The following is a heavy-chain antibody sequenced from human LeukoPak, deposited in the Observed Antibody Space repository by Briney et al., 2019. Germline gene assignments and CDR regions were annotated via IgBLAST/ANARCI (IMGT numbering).Heavy chain of an antibody. CDR1: GFTFSSYW. V-gene: IGHV3-74*01. CDR3: ARDVRGGYHDY. D-gene: IGHD5-18*01. CDR2: ISTDGSTT. Sequence: PGGSLRLSCAAPGFTFSSYWMHWVRQAPGKGLVWVSRISTDGSTTSYADSVKGRFTISRDNAKNTLYLQMNSLRAEDTAVYYCARDVRGGYHDYWGQGTLVTVSS. J-gene: IGHJ4*02.